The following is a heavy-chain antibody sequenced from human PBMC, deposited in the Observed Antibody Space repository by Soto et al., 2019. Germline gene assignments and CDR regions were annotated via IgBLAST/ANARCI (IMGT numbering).Heavy chain of an antibody. CDR2: MNPNSGNS. V-gene: IGHV1-8*01. J-gene: IGHJ4*02. CDR1: GYTFTNSD. D-gene: IGHD3-22*01. Sequence: ASVKVSCKASGYTFTNSDINWVRQATGQGLEWVGWMNPNSGNSGCAQKFQGRVTMTRNTSISTAYMELSSLRAEDTAVYYRARVHSSNYHYFDYWGQGTLVTVSS. CDR3: ARVHSSNYHYFDY.